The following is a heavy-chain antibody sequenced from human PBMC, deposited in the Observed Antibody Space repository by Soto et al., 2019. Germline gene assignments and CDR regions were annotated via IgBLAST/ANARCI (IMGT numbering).Heavy chain of an antibody. J-gene: IGHJ4*02. V-gene: IGHV3-64D*06. Sequence: PGGSLRLSCSASGFTFSSYAMHWVRQAPGKGLEYVSAISSNGGSTYYADSVKGRFTISRDNSKNTLYLQMSSLRAEDTAVYYCVLQGGYSSPQSDYWGQGTLVTVSS. CDR2: ISSNGGST. CDR3: VLQGGYSSPQSDY. D-gene: IGHD6-13*01. CDR1: GFTFSSYA.